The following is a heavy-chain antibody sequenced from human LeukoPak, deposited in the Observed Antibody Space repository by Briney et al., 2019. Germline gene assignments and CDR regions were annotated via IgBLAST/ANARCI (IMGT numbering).Heavy chain of an antibody. V-gene: IGHV3-30*03. D-gene: IGHD6-13*01. CDR1: GFTFSSYG. J-gene: IGHJ3*02. CDR3: AIIAAAGTRAFDI. Sequence: PGGSLRLSCAASGFTFSSYGMHWVRQAPGKGLEWVAVISYDGSNEYYADSVKGRFTVSRDNSKNTLYLQMNSLRAEDTAVYYCAIIAAAGTRAFDIWGQGTMISVSS. CDR2: ISYDGSNE.